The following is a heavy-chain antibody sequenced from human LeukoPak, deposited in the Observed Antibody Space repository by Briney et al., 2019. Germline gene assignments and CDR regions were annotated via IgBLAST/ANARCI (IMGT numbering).Heavy chain of an antibody. D-gene: IGHD3-10*01. J-gene: IGHJ4*02. V-gene: IGHV3-48*02. CDR3: ARERLAMVRGVIPFDY. Sequence: PGGSLGLSCAASGFTFSTYVMSWVRQAPGKGLEWVSYISSSSSTIYYADSVKGRFTISRDNAKNSLYLQMNSLRDEDTAVYYCARERLAMVRGVIPFDYWGQGTLVTVSS. CDR1: GFTFSTYV. CDR2: ISSSSSTI.